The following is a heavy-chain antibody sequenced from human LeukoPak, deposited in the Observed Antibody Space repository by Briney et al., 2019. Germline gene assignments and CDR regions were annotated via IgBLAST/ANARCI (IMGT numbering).Heavy chain of an antibody. CDR2: ISGSGGST. CDR1: GFTFSSYA. CDR3: AKEGVRAVSGTGFDY. V-gene: IGHV3-23*01. Sequence: PGASLRLSCAASGFTFSSYAMSRVRQAPGKGLEWVSPISGSGGSTYYAHTVKGRVTISRDNSKNSLYLQINSLRAEDTAVYYCAKEGVRAVSGTGFDYWGQGTLVTVSS. J-gene: IGHJ4*02. D-gene: IGHD6-19*01.